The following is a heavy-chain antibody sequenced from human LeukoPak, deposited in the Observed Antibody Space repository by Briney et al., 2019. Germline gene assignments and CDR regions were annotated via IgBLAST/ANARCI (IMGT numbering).Heavy chain of an antibody. V-gene: IGHV3-13*01. Sequence: GGSLRLSCAASGFTLGGHDMHWVRQTTGDGLEWVAAVSAGHHAFYAGSVKGRFTVSREDAKTSLYLQMNSLRAGDTAVYYCAREARGYHYTYFDYWGQGSLVTVSS. CDR2: VSAGHHA. CDR1: GFTLGGHD. D-gene: IGHD5-18*01. J-gene: IGHJ4*02. CDR3: AREARGYHYTYFDY.